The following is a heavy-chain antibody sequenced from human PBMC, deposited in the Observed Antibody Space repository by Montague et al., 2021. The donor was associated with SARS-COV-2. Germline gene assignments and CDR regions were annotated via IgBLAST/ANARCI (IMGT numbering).Heavy chain of an antibody. J-gene: IGHJ3*01. CDR2: VFSGGNS. V-gene: IGHV4-59*11. CDR3: VRDLYCRSTACIGNAFDV. CDR1: GAFITSHY. Sequence: SETLPLTCTVSGAFITSHYWSWIRQPPGKGLEWIGNVFSGGNSKYNPSLKSRVTLSVDTSKNQFSLKLTSVTTADTALYYCVRDLYCRSTACIGNAFDVWGQGTMVSVFS. D-gene: IGHD2-2*01.